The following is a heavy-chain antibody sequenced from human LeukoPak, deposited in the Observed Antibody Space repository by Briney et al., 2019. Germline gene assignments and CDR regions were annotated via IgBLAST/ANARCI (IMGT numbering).Heavy chain of an antibody. CDR2: ISSNGGST. CDR1: GFTFSRYA. V-gene: IGHV3-64D*06. D-gene: IGHD3-22*01. CDR3: AREYATTYYYDSSGYQDNWFDP. J-gene: IGHJ5*02. Sequence: PGGSLRLSCSASGFTFSRYAMHWVRQAPGKGLEYVSGISSNGGSTYYADSVKGRFTISRDNSKNTLYLQMSSLRAEDTAVYYCAREYATTYYYDSSGYQDNWFDPWGQGTLVTVSS.